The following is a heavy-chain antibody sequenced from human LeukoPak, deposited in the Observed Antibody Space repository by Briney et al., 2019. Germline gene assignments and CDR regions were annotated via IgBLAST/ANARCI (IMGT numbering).Heavy chain of an antibody. V-gene: IGHV4-30-4*01. CDR1: GGSISSGDYY. J-gene: IGHJ4*02. CDR3: ASWDSSGYYYDY. D-gene: IGHD3-22*01. CDR2: IYYSGST. Sequence: SETLSLTCTVSGGSISSGDYYWSWIRQPPGKGLEWIGYIYYSGSTYYNPSLKSRVTISVDTSKNQFSLKLSSVTAADTAVYYCASWDSSGYYYDYWGQGTLVTVSS.